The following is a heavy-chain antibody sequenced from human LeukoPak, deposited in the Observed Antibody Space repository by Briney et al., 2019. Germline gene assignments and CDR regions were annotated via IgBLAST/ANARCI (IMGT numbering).Heavy chain of an antibody. CDR3: ARHPGITAAGTGFDI. Sequence: PSETLSLTCTVSGGFISSSTSYWGWIRQPPGKGLEGIGSIYYSGRTYYNPSLKSRLTISVDTSKNQFSLKLSSVTAADTAVYYCARHPGITAAGTGFDIWGQGTMVTVSS. V-gene: IGHV4-39*01. CDR2: IYYSGRT. D-gene: IGHD6-13*01. CDR1: GGFISSSTSY. J-gene: IGHJ3*02.